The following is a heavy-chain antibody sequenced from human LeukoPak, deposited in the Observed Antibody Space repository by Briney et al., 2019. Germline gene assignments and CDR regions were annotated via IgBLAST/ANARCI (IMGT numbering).Heavy chain of an antibody. CDR3: ARHEHGYCSSTTCYRNGMDV. V-gene: IGHV4-39*01. D-gene: IGHD2-2*02. CDR2: IYYSGST. CDR1: GGSISSRSDY. Sequence: SETLSLTCTVSGGSISSRSDYWGWIRQPPGKELEWIGTIYYSGSTYSNPSLKSRVTMSVDTSKNQFSLQLSSVTAADTAVYYCARHEHGYCSSTTCYRNGMDVWGQGTTVTVSS. J-gene: IGHJ6*02.